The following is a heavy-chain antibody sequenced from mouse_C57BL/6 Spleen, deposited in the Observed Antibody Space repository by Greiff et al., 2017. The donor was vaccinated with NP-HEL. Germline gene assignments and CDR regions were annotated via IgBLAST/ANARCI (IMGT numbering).Heavy chain of an antibody. Sequence: VQLVESGPGLVQPSQSLSITCTVSGFSLTSYGVHWVRQSPGKGLEWLGVIWRGGSTDYNAAFMSRLSITKDNSKSQVFFKMNSLQADDTAIYYCAKNFGAQTALDYWGQGTTLTVSS. V-gene: IGHV2-5*01. D-gene: IGHD3-2*01. J-gene: IGHJ2*01. CDR1: GFSLTSYG. CDR3: AKNFGAQTALDY. CDR2: IWRGGST.